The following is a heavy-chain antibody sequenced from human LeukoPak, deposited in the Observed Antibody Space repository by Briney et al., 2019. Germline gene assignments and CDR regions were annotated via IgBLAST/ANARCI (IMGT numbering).Heavy chain of an antibody. Sequence: GRSLRLSCAASGFTFDDYAMHWVRQAPGKGLEWVSGISWNSGSIVYADSVKGRFTISRDNAKNSLYLQMNSLRAEDTALYYCAKDISGSSGWSRFDYWGQGTLVTVSS. CDR3: AKDISGSSGWSRFDY. V-gene: IGHV3-9*01. J-gene: IGHJ4*02. CDR2: ISWNSGSI. D-gene: IGHD6-19*01. CDR1: GFTFDDYA.